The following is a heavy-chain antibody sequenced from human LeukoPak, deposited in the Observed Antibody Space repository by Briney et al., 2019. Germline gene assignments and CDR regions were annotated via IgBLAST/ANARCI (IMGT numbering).Heavy chain of an antibody. V-gene: IGHV1-69*13. J-gene: IGHJ4*02. Sequence: GASVKVSCKASGGTFSSYAIRWVRQPPGQGLEWMGGIIPIFGTANYAQKFQGRVTITADESTSTAYMELSSLRSEDTAVYYCAGGGLFRVPSAYYFDYWGQGTLVTVSS. CDR3: AGGGLFRVPSAYYFDY. CDR1: GGTFSSYA. D-gene: IGHD3-10*01. CDR2: IIPIFGTA.